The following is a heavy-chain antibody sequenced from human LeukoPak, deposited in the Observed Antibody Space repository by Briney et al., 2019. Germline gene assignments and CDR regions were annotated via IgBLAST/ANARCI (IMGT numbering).Heavy chain of an antibody. D-gene: IGHD4-17*01. CDR2: ISSGSSYI. V-gene: IGHV3-21*01. CDR3: ARDGPVTNGIYYYYYMDV. Sequence: AGGSLILSCAASGFTFSSYSMKWGRQAPGKGLGRVSSISSGSSYIYYADSVKGRFTISRDNAKNSLYLQMNSLRAEDTAVYYCARDGPVTNGIYYYYYMDVWGKGTTDTVSS. CDR1: GFTFSSYS. J-gene: IGHJ6*03.